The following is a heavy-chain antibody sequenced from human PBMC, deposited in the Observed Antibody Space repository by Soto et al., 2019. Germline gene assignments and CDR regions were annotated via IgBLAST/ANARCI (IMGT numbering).Heavy chain of an antibody. Sequence: QVQLQQWGAGLLKPSETLSLTCAVYGGSFSGYYWTWIRQSPEKGLEWIGEVNHSGTTYYNPSLKTRVTISVHTPKNQFSLKMSSVTAADTAVYYCARAIGYCSSINCYSSRRLRFDSWGQGTLVTVSS. V-gene: IGHV4-34*01. CDR2: VNHSGTT. D-gene: IGHD2-2*01. CDR3: ARAIGYCSSINCYSSRRLRFDS. J-gene: IGHJ4*02. CDR1: GGSFSGYY.